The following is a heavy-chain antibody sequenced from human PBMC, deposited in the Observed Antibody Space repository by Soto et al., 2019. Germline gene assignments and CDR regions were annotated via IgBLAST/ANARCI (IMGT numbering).Heavy chain of an antibody. Sequence: EVQLLESGGGLVQPGGSLRLSCAASGFTFSSYAMRWVRQAPGKGLEWVSAISGSGGSTYYADSVKGRFTISRDNSKNTLYLQMNSLRAEDTAVYYCAKVGDYYGSGSYYLSGTFDYWGQGTLVTVSS. D-gene: IGHD3-10*01. J-gene: IGHJ4*02. CDR1: GFTFSSYA. CDR2: ISGSGGST. CDR3: AKVGDYYGSGSYYLSGTFDY. V-gene: IGHV3-23*01.